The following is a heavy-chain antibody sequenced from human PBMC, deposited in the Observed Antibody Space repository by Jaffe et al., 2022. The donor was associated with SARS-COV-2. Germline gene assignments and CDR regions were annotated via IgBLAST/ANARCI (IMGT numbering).Heavy chain of an antibody. CDR3: VKGGWLDF. CDR2: ISGRDGST. J-gene: IGHJ4*02. D-gene: IGHD6-19*01. Sequence: EVQLFESGGGLVQPGGSLRLSCIASGFSFSTFDMSWVRQAPGKGLEWVSFISGRDGSTQYADSVKGRFTISRDNSKNTLFLQLTSLRGEDTALYYCVKGGWLDFWGQGTVVTVSS. V-gene: IGHV3-23*01. CDR1: GFSFSTFD.